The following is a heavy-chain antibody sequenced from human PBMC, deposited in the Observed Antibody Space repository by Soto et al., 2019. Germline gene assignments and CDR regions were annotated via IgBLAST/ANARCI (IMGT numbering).Heavy chain of an antibody. CDR3: AASRLIYMDV. Sequence: EVQLVESGGGLVQLGGSLRLSCAASGITVSNNYMTWVRQAPGKGLEWVSVIYSDGSTYSADSVKGRFTISRDNSKNTLNLQMNSLRVEDTAVYYCAASRLIYMDVWGKGTTVTVS. CDR2: IYSDGST. CDR1: GITVSNNY. V-gene: IGHV3-66*01. J-gene: IGHJ6*03.